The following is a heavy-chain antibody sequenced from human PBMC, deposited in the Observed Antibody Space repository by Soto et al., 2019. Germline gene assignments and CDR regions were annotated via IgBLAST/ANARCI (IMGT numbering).Heavy chain of an antibody. V-gene: IGHV4-39*01. D-gene: IGHD1-26*01. J-gene: IGHJ5*02. CDR3: ARYIGALYVGWLDH. CDR1: GGSISSTNYY. CDR2: VYYSGST. Sequence: QLQLQESGPGLLKPSETLSLTCTVSGGSISSTNYYWGWIRQPPGKGLEWIGTVYYSGSTHYNPSLKSRVTISVDTCMNQSSLKLYSVTAADTAMYYCARYIGALYVGWLDHWGQGTLVTVSS.